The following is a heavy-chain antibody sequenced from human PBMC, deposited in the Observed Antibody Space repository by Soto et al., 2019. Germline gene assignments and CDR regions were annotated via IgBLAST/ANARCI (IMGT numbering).Heavy chain of an antibody. CDR3: ARSRGGAVRDLYFQH. V-gene: IGHV3-53*01. CDR2: IYSGGST. J-gene: IGHJ1*01. Sequence: LRLSCAGSGFTVSISYMTWVRQAPGKGLEWVSVIYSGGSTYYADSVKGRFTISRDNSKNTLYLQMNSLRAEDTAVYYCARSRGGAVRDLYFQHWGQGTLVTVSS. D-gene: IGHD3-10*01. CDR1: GFTVSISY.